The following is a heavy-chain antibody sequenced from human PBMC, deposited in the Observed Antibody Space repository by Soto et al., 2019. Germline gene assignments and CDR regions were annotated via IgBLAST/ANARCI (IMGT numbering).Heavy chain of an antibody. CDR2: IIPLHNTS. D-gene: IGHD1-20*01. J-gene: IGHJ6*02. CDR1: GGAFTNYS. V-gene: IGHV1-69*06. CDR3: AIWSNWNPLYYRGMDV. Sequence: QVQLLQSGAEVKKPGSSVKVSCKVSGGAFTNYSLNWVRHAPGQGLEWLGGIIPLHNTSNYSLKLLGRGSVTAHMSSNTVYMHLSGLTSDDTATYYCAIWSNWNPLYYRGMDVWGQGTTVTVSS.